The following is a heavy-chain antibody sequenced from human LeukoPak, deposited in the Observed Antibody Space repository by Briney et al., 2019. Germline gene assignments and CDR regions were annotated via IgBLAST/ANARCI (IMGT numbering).Heavy chain of an antibody. Sequence: SETLSLTCTVSGGSISEYHWNWIRQPPGKGLEWIGYIYYSGSTTYNPSLKSRVTMSVDTSKNQFSLRLRSVTAADTAVYYCARGSYRSYSSRYGKGLGPWGQGTLVTVSS. CDR1: GGSISEYH. V-gene: IGHV4-59*01. J-gene: IGHJ5*02. D-gene: IGHD5-12*01. CDR3: ARGSYRSYSSRYGKGLGP. CDR2: IYYSGST.